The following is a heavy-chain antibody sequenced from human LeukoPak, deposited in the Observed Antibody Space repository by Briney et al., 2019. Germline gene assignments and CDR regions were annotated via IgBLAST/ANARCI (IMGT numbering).Heavy chain of an antibody. CDR2: IYYSGST. CDR3: ARHAGRGYYYYGMDV. Sequence: SQTLSLTCTVSGGSISSGGYYWGWIRQPPGKGLEWIGSIYYSGSTYYNPSLKSRVTISVDTSKNQFSLKLSSVTAADTAVYYCARHAGRGYYYYGMDVWGQGTTVTVS. V-gene: IGHV4-39*01. CDR1: GGSISSGGYY. J-gene: IGHJ6*02.